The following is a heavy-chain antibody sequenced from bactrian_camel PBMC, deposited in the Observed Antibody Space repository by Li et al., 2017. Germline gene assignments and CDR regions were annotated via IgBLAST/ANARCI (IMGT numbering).Heavy chain of an antibody. V-gene: IGHV3S6*01. D-gene: IGHD1*01. CDR3: AADEGVCGLWRTFPPSY. J-gene: IGHJ4*01. CDR1: GYSYASIC. CDR2: ITSLPSLFRAA. Sequence: VQLVESGGGSVQPGGSLRLSCAAHGYSYASICMGWFRQAPGKEVEWVAGITSLPSLFRAASYADSVKGRFTISRDNAKDTLYLQMNDLRPEDTAMYYCAADEGVCGLWRTFPPSYWGQGTQVTVS.